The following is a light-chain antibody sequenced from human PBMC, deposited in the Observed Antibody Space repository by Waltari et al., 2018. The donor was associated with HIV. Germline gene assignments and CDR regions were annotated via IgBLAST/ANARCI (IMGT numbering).Light chain of an antibody. CDR3: QTWGTGIRV. CDR2: INSDGSH. Sequence: VLTQSPSASASLGASVTPTCTLSGGHSTYAIAWPQQQPEKGPRYLMKINSDGSHSKGDGIPDRFSGSSSGAERSLIISSLQSEDEADYYCQTWGTGIRVFGGGTKLTVL. CDR1: GGHSTYA. V-gene: IGLV4-69*02. J-gene: IGLJ3*02.